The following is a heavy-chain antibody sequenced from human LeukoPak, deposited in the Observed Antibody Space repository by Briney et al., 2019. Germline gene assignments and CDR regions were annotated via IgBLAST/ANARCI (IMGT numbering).Heavy chain of an antibody. CDR1: GYTFTSYG. V-gene: IGHV1-8*01. J-gene: IGHJ5*02. CDR3: AKRLFSGSSAPNWFDP. Sequence: GASVKVSCKASGYTFTSYGINWVRQATGQGLEWMGWMNPNSGNTGYAQKFQGRVTMTRNTSISTAYMELSSLRSEDTAVYYCAKRLFSGSSAPNWFDPWGQGTLVTVSS. D-gene: IGHD1-26*01. CDR2: MNPNSGNT.